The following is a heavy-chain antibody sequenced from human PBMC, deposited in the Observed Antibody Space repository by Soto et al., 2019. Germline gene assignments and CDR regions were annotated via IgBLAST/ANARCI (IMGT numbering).Heavy chain of an antibody. CDR3: TKVHDTSGYYYAPFFDY. CDR1: GFTFSSYA. D-gene: IGHD3-22*01. J-gene: IGHJ4*02. V-gene: IGHV3-23*01. Sequence: DVQLLDSGGGLVQPGGSVRLSCVASGFTFSSYAMSWVRQAPGKGLEWVSVISGGGDSTYYADSVKGRITICRDNSKNTLYLEMNSLRAEDTAIYYCTKVHDTSGYYYAPFFDYWGLGTLVTVSS. CDR2: ISGGGDST.